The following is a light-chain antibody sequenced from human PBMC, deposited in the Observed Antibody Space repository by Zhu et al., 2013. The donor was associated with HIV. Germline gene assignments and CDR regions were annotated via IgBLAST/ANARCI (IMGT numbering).Light chain of an antibody. Sequence: DIQVTQSPSSLSASVGDRVTITCRASQGITNNLAWYQFKPGKVPKLLIYASSALQSGVPSRFSGSGSGTHFTLTISSLQPEDFATYYCQHFRNYPITFGQGTRLEIK. CDR3: QHFRNYPIT. V-gene: IGKV1-27*01. J-gene: IGKJ5*01. CDR2: ASS. CDR1: QGITNN.